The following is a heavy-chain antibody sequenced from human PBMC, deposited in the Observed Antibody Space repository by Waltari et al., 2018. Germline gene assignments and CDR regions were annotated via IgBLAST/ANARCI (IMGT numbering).Heavy chain of an antibody. J-gene: IGHJ4*02. CDR3: ARDPGPIVGAPDY. V-gene: IGHV1-2*02. CDR2: INPKNGDT. CDR1: GYSFTDSH. D-gene: IGHD1-26*01. Sequence: QVQLVQSGTEVKKPGASVKVPCQASGYSFTDSHLHWVRQTPGQGLEWLGWINPKNGDTSYAQNFLGRVTMTRDTSINTVYMDLSGLRSDDTAVFYCARDPGPIVGAPDYWGQGTLVTVSS.